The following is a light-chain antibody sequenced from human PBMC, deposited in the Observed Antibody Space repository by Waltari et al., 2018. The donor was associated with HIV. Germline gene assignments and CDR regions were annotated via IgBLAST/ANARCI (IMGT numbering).Light chain of an antibody. CDR3: QTWGTPWV. CDR1: SGHSSYA. V-gene: IGLV4-69*01. Sequence: QLVLTQSPSASASLGASVKLTCTLSSGHSSYAIPWHQQQPEKGPRYLLKLNSDGSHRKGDGIPDRFSGSSSGAERYLSISSLQAEDEADCYCQTWGTPWVFGGGTKLTVL. J-gene: IGLJ3*02. CDR2: LNSDGSH.